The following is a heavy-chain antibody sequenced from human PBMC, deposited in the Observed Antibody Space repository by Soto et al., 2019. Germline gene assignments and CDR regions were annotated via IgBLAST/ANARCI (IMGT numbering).Heavy chain of an antibody. CDR1: GYTFTSYG. D-gene: IGHD5-12*01. CDR3: ARVQSGYDFAY. V-gene: IGHV1-18*01. J-gene: IGHJ4*02. Sequence: QVQLVQSGAEVKKPGASVKVSCKASGYTFTSYGINWVRQAPGQGLEWMGWISAYNGNTHYAQKLQGRVTMTTDTSTSTAHMELRSLRSDDTAVYYWARVQSGYDFAYWGQGTLVTVSS. CDR2: ISAYNGNT.